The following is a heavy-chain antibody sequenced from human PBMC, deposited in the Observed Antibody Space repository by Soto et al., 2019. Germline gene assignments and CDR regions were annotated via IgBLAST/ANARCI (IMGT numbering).Heavy chain of an antibody. J-gene: IGHJ4*02. V-gene: IGHV1-18*04. CDR2: IATHDGST. CDR1: GYTFTAYG. D-gene: IGHD3-22*01. CDR3: ARNEGDDSPNF. Sequence: QVQLVQSAPEVKRPGASVKVSCQASGYTFTAYGPNWVRRAAGRGLEWMGRIATHDGSTVSAQRLQGRLTLTRETFTSTDYMELRGLTSDDTGLYYCARNEGDDSPNFWGQGTLVSVSS.